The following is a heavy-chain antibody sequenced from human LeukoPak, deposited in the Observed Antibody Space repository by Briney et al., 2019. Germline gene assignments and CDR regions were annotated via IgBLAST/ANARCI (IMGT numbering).Heavy chain of an antibody. CDR2: IYYSGST. CDR3: ARSGYSGYL. J-gene: IGHJ4*02. D-gene: IGHD5-12*01. Sequence: SEALSLTCTVSGGSISSGAYYWSWIRQHPGKGLEWIGYIYYSGSTYYNPSLKSRVTISVDTSKNQFSLKLSSVTAADTAVYYCARSGYSGYLWGQGTLVTVSS. CDR1: GGSISSGAYY. V-gene: IGHV4-31*03.